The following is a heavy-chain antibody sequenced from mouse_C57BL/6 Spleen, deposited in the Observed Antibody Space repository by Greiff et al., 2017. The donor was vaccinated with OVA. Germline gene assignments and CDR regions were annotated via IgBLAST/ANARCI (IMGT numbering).Heavy chain of an antibody. CDR3: ARRELGRAMDY. V-gene: IGHV1-55*01. CDR1: GYTFTSYW. D-gene: IGHD4-1*01. J-gene: IGHJ4*01. CDR2: IYPGSGST. Sequence: VKLQQPGAELVKPGASVKMSCKASGYTFTSYWITWVKQRPGQGLEWIGDIYPGSGSTNYNEKFKSKATLTVDTSSSTAYMQLSSLTSEDSAVYYCARRELGRAMDYWGQGTSVTVSS.